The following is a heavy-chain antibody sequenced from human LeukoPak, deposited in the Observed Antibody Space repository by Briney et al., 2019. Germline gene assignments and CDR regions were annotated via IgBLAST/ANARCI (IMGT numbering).Heavy chain of an antibody. CDR3: ARYGLSDYDILTGYYVDAFDI. D-gene: IGHD3-9*01. CDR2: ISGSGGST. J-gene: IGHJ3*02. V-gene: IGHV3-23*01. CDR1: GFTVSSNY. Sequence: PGGSLRLSCAASGFTVSSNYMSWVRQAPGKGLEWVSAISGSGGSTYYADSVKGRFTISRDNAKNSLYLQMNSLRAEDTAVYYCARYGLSDYDILTGYYVDAFDIWGQGTMVTVSS.